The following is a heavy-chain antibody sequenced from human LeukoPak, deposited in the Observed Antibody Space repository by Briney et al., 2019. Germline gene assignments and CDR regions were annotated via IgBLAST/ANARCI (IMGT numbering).Heavy chain of an antibody. V-gene: IGHV1-69*13. D-gene: IGHD3-10*01. CDR2: IIPIFGTA. J-gene: IGHJ4*02. Sequence: SVKVSCKASGGTFSSYAISWVRQAPGQGLEWMGGIIPIFGTANYAQKLQGRVTITADESTSTAYMELSSLGSEDTAAYYCARRTHYGSGSYYGEYYFDYWGQGTLVTVSS. CDR1: GGTFSSYA. CDR3: ARRTHYGSGSYYGEYYFDY.